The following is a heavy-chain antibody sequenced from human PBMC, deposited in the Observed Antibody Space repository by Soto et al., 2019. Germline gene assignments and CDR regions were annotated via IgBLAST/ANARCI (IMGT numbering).Heavy chain of an antibody. CDR3: ARTLDLGGSAGTNWFDP. Sequence: KTSETLSLTCTVSGGSISSGGYYWSWIRQHPGKGLEWIGYIYYSGSTYYNPSLKSRVTISVDTSKNQFSLKLSSVTAADTAVYYCARTLDLGGSAGTNWFDPWGQGTLVTVSS. J-gene: IGHJ5*02. CDR2: IYYSGST. V-gene: IGHV4-31*03. D-gene: IGHD2-15*01. CDR1: GGSISSGGYY.